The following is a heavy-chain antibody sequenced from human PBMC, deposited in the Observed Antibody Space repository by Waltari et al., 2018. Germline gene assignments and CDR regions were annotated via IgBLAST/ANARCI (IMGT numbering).Heavy chain of an antibody. CDR3: ARAPLRYFDWLAEGFDY. D-gene: IGHD3-9*01. CDR2: ISYDGSNK. Sequence: QVQLVESGGGVVQPGRSLRLSCAASGFTFSSYAMHWVRQAPGKGLEWVAVISYDGSNKYYADSVKGRCTIYRDNSKNTLYLQMNSLRAEDTAVYYCARAPLRYFDWLAEGFDYWGQGTLVTVSS. V-gene: IGHV3-30*01. CDR1: GFTFSSYA. J-gene: IGHJ4*02.